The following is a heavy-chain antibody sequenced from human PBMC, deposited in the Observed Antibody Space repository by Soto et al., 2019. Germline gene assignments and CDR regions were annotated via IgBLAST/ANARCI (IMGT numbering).Heavy chain of an antibody. CDR1: GFTSRSYG. V-gene: IGHV3-33*01. D-gene: IGHD6-19*01. J-gene: IGHJ4*02. CDR3: ARDREDHSSGWLLDY. Sequence: WSLRLSCAASGFTSRSYGMHWVRQAPGKGLEWVAVIWYDGSNKYYADSVKGRFTISRDNSKNTLYLQMNSLRAEDTAVYYCARDREDHSSGWLLDYWGQGTLVTVSS. CDR2: IWYDGSNK.